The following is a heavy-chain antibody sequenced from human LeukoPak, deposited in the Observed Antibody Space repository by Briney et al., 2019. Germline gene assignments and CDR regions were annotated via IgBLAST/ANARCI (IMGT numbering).Heavy chain of an antibody. V-gene: IGHV3-43*01. CDR2: IDWDGGIT. J-gene: IGHJ4*02. CDR1: GFTFEDFS. CDR3: AKDSFVATTSYLDS. Sequence: GGALILSCSASGFTFEDFSMHWVRQVPGEGLEGISLIDWDGGITYYADSVKGRFTVSRDNSKSSLYLHLNSLTPEDTAFYYCAKDSFVATTSYLDSWGQGTLVTVSS. D-gene: IGHD1-26*01.